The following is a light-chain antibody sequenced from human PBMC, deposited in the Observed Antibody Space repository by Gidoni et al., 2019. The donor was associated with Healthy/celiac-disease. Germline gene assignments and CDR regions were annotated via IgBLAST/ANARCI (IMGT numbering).Light chain of an antibody. V-gene: IGLV1-44*01. J-gene: IGLJ3*02. Sequence: QSVLTQPPSASGTPGQRVTISCSGSSSNIGRTTVNWYQQLPGTAPKLLIYSNNQRPSGVPDRFSGSKSGTSASLAISGLQSEDEADYYCAAWDDSLNGHWVFGGGTKLTVL. CDR1: SSNIGRTT. CDR3: AAWDDSLNGHWV. CDR2: SNN.